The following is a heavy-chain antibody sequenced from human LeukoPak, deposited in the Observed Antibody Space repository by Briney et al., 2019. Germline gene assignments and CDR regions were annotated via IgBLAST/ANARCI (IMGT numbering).Heavy chain of an antibody. CDR1: GFALSSHW. CDR2: VNRDGSET. Sequence: PGGSLRLSCAASGFALSSHWMTWVRQVPGRGPEWVANVNRDGSETYYLDSVEGRFTISRDNAKNTLYLQMNSLRAEDTAVYYCTRARAVAGTGFDPWGQGTLVTVSS. CDR3: TRARAVAGTGFDP. J-gene: IGHJ5*02. D-gene: IGHD6-19*01. V-gene: IGHV3-7*01.